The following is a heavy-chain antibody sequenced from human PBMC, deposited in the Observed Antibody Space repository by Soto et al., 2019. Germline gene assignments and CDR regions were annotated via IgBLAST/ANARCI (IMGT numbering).Heavy chain of an antibody. D-gene: IGHD3-9*01. V-gene: IGHV4-39*01. CDR3: ARLKGGRKIDILTRYLDPGSDY. J-gene: IGHJ4*02. Sequence: PSETLSLTCTVSFGSISSSSYYCGWIRQPPGKGLEWMGSIYYSGSTYYNPSLKSRVTISVDTSKNQFSLKLSSVNAADTAVYYCARLKGGRKIDILTRYLDPGSDYWGQGTLVTVSS. CDR1: FGSISSSSYY. CDR2: IYYSGST.